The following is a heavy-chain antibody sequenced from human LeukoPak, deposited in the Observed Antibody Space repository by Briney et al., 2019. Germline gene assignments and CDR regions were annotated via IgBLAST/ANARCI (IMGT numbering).Heavy chain of an antibody. Sequence: GGSLRLSCAASGFTFSNYAMHWVRQAPGKGLEYVSAISSNGGSTYYANSVKGRFTISRDNSNNTLYLQMGSLRTEDMAVYYCARGSVVVVATTPFFDYWGQGTLVTVSS. CDR1: GFTFSNYA. CDR3: ARGSVVVVATTPFFDY. V-gene: IGHV3-64*01. D-gene: IGHD2-15*01. J-gene: IGHJ4*02. CDR2: ISSNGGST.